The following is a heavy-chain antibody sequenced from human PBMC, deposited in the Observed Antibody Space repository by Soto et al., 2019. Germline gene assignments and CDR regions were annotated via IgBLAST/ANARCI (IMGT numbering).Heavy chain of an antibody. V-gene: IGHV3-30*18. J-gene: IGHJ4*02. Sequence: GGSLRLSCAAAGFTFSTYGMHWVRQAPGKGLEWVALISYDGSKQYYADSVKGRFTISRDNSKNTLYLQMNNLRAEDTALYYRAKDMLKWLVDYWGQGTLVTVSS. CDR2: ISYDGSKQ. CDR3: AKDMLKWLVDY. D-gene: IGHD6-19*01. CDR1: GFTFSTYG.